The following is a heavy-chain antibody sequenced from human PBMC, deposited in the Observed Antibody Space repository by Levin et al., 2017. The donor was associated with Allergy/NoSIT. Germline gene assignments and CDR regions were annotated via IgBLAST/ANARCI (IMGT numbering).Heavy chain of an antibody. V-gene: IGHV3-33*01. Sequence: GGSLRLSCAASGFTFSDYAMHWVRQAPGKGLEWVAFIWYDGDDENYGDSVKGRFTISRDNSKDTPFLQMNSLRVDDTAVYYCARYDLGYLDLWGRGTLVTVSS. D-gene: IGHD3-16*01. CDR2: IWYDGDDE. CDR1: GFTFSDYA. CDR3: ARYDLGYLDL. J-gene: IGHJ2*01.